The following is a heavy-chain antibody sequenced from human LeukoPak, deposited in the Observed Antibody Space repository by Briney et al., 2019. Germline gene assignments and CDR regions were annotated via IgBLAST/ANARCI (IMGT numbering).Heavy chain of an antibody. Sequence: SGTLSLTCSVSGDSISSSYRSWIRQPPGKGLEWMANIYHSANTNYNPSLQSRVTMSVATAKSQFSLQLTSVSAADTAVYYCARRFSSRSDGNGYYYGHDAFDVWGQGTLVTVSS. CDR3: ARRFSSRSDGNGYYYGHDAFDV. D-gene: IGHD3-22*01. V-gene: IGHV4-59*08. CDR1: GDSISSSY. J-gene: IGHJ3*01. CDR2: IYHSANT.